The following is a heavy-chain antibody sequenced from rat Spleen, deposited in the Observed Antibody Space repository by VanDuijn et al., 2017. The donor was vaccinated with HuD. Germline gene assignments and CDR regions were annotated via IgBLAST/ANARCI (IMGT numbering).Heavy chain of an antibody. Sequence: QVQLQQSGAELAKPGSSVKISCKASGYTFTSYYITWIKQTTGQGLEYIGYINPGSGGTNYNEKFKGKATLTVDKSSSTAFMQLSSLTPDDSAVYYCARGGYYGYPYVMDAWGQGASVTVSS. CDR1: GYTFTSYY. V-gene: IGHV1-43*01. CDR2: INPGSGGT. J-gene: IGHJ4*01. D-gene: IGHD1-7*01. CDR3: ARGGYYGYPYVMDA.